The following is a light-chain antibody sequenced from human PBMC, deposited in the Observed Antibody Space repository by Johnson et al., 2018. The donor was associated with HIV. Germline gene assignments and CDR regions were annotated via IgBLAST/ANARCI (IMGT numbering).Light chain of an antibody. V-gene: IGLV1-51*01. CDR2: ENN. Sequence: QSVLTQPPSVSAAPGQRVTISCSGNNSNIGSNSVSWYQDVPGTAPKLLIYENNKRPSGITDRFSASKSGTSATLDITGLQTGDEADYYCGGWDSGLTAHFVFGTGTKITVL. CDR3: GGWDSGLTAHFV. CDR1: NSNIGSNS. J-gene: IGLJ1*01.